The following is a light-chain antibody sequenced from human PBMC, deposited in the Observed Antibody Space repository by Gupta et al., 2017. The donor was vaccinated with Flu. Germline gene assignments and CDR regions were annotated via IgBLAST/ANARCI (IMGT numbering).Light chain of an antibody. V-gene: IGLV3-25*03. Sequence: SYELTQPPSVSVSPGQTARNTCSGDTWSNQYSYRYQQKPGQAPVLVIYKDTEMPSWVPARFSGSSSVTTVTLPISGVQAEDDAAYYCRSAYRTGTYVVFGGGTKLTVL. CDR3: RSAYRTGTYVV. CDR2: KDT. CDR1: TWSNQY. J-gene: IGLJ2*01.